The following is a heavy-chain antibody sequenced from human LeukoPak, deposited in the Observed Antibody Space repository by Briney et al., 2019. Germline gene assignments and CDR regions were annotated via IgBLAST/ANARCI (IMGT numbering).Heavy chain of an antibody. J-gene: IGHJ4*02. CDR2: IYYSGST. D-gene: IGHD3-3*01. Sequence: SETLSLTCTVSGGSISSSSYYWGWIRQPPGKGLEWIGSIYYSGSTYYNPSLKSRVTISVDMSKNQFSLKLSSVTAADTAVYYCARNIRGGYDFWSGSKPYYFDYWGQGTLVTVSS. CDR3: ARNIRGGYDFWSGSKPYYFDY. V-gene: IGHV4-39*07. CDR1: GGSISSSSYY.